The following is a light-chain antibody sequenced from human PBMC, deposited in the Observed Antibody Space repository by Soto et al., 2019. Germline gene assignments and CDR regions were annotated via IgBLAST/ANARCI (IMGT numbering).Light chain of an antibody. Sequence: EIVLTQSPGTLSLSPGERATLSCRASQSVSSSYLAWYQQKPCQAPRLLIYGASSRATGIPDRFSGSGSGTDFTLTISRLEPEDIEVYCCQQYGSSPPLTFGGGNKVEIK. CDR3: QQYGSSPPLT. V-gene: IGKV3-20*01. CDR1: QSVSSSY. CDR2: GAS. J-gene: IGKJ4*01.